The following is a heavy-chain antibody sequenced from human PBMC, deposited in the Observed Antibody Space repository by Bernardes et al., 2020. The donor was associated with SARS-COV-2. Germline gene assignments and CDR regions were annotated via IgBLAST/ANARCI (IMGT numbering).Heavy chain of an antibody. CDR3: ARDGGSSDSFDN. Sequence: GGSLRLSCAASGFSFSSYGMHWVRQAPGKGLEWVALISFHGTNKYYLDSVKGRFTISRDNSKNTLYLQMNNLRPDDTAVYYCARDGGSSDSFDNWGQGTLVTVSS. CDR1: GFSFSSYG. J-gene: IGHJ4*02. CDR2: ISFHGTNK. V-gene: IGHV3-30*03. D-gene: IGHD6-6*01.